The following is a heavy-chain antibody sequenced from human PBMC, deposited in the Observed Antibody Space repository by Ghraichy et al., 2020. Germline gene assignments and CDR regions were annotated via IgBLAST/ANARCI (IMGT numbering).Heavy chain of an antibody. CDR2: ISSHREIV. CDR1: GFTFSTSI. D-gene: IGHD6-13*01. J-gene: IGHJ3*01. V-gene: IGHV3-48*02. Sequence: GGSLRLSCSASGFTFSTSIMNWVRQAPGKGLEWIAYISSHREIVKYADSVKGRFSISRDNDKASLHLQMDSLRNEDTAVYFCARESPYSSTWYDYAFDVWGPGTMVTVSS. CDR3: ARESPYSSTWYDYAFDV.